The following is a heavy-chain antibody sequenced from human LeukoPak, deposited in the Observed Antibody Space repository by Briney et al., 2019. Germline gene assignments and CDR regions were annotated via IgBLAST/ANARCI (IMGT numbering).Heavy chain of an antibody. V-gene: IGHV4-4*02. D-gene: IGHD2-15*01. CDR3: ARVRCSEGKCNFFDY. Sequence: PSETLSLTCSVSGAPITNSDWWTWVRQPPGEGLEWIGEIYHGGTTKYNPSLKSRVTISVDKSKNQFSLKLSSVSAADTAVYYCARVRCSEGKCNFFDYWGQGTLVTVSS. CDR2: IYHGGTT. J-gene: IGHJ4*02. CDR1: GAPITNSDW.